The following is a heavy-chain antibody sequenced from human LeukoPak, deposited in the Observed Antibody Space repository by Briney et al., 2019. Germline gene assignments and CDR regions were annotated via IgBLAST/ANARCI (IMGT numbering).Heavy chain of an antibody. CDR3: AKDAISSLAVRRFDL. CDR1: GYTFSSYS. Sequence: GGSLRLSCAASGYTFSSYSINWVRQAPGKGLEWVSSISSSSRNIYYADSVKGRFTISRDNAKNSLYLQMNSLRAEDSALYYCAKDAISSLAVRRFDLWGQGTLVTVSS. CDR2: ISSSSRNI. D-gene: IGHD6-6*01. J-gene: IGHJ4*02. V-gene: IGHV3-21*04.